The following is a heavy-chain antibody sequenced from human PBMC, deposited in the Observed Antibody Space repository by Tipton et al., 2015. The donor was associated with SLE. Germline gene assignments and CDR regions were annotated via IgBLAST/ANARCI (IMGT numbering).Heavy chain of an antibody. CDR1: GGSISSGGYY. J-gene: IGHJ3*02. V-gene: IGHV4-39*07. CDR3: ASALGDAAFDI. CDR2: INHSGST. Sequence: TLSLTCTVSGGSISSGGYYWSWIRQPPGKGLEWIGEINHSGSTNYNPSLKSRVTISVDTSKNQFSLKLSSVTAADTAVYYCASALGDAAFDIWGQGTMVTVSS. D-gene: IGHD3-16*01.